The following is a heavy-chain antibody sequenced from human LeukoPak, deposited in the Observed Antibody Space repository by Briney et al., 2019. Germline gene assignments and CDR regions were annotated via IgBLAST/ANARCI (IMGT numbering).Heavy chain of an antibody. CDR3: ARINGGDGMDV. J-gene: IGHJ6*02. D-gene: IGHD4-23*01. Sequence: TGGSLRLSCAASGLIVSSNYMSWVRQGPGKGLEWVSVIYSGGSTYYADSVKGRFTISRDNSKNTLYLQMNSLRAEDTAVYYCARINGGDGMDVWGQGTTVTVSS. V-gene: IGHV3-53*01. CDR1: GLIVSSNY. CDR2: IYSGGST.